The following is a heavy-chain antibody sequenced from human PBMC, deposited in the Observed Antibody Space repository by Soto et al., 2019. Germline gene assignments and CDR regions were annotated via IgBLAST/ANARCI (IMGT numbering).Heavy chain of an antibody. D-gene: IGHD4-4*01. V-gene: IGHV6-1*01. J-gene: IGHJ4*01. Sequence: SLTLSLTCAISGDSVSSNGAGWGCIRHSGSRSLEWLGRTYYRSRWYSDYAPSVKSRITVNPDTSQNQFSLQLNSVTPEDTAIYCCARDPPGFHSAFDFWGQGTLVTVSS. CDR3: ARDPPGFHSAFDF. CDR1: GDSVSSNGAG. CDR2: TYYRSRWYS.